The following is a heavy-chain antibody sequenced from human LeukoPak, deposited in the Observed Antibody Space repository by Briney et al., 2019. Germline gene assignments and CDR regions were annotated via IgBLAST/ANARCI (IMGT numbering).Heavy chain of an antibody. CDR1: GFTFSSYW. Sequence: PGGSLRLSCAASGFTFSSYWMTWVRQAPGKGLEWVANIKEDGSEKHYLDSVEGRFTISKDNAKNSLFLQMTSLRADDTAVYYCAREVGLGYSSYYMNVWGKGTTVTVS. CDR3: AREVGLGYSSYYMNV. D-gene: IGHD7-27*01. CDR2: IKEDGSEK. J-gene: IGHJ6*03. V-gene: IGHV3-7*01.